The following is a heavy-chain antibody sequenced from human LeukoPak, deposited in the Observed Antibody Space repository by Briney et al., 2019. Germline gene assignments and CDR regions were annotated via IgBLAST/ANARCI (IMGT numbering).Heavy chain of an antibody. CDR1: GFIIFKSW. J-gene: IGHJ3*02. CDR3: ARVAGEASGYHPFDI. D-gene: IGHD3-22*01. Sequence: GGSLRLSCAASGFIIFKSWMTWVRQAPGKGLEWVAIIKQDASETYYLDSVKGRFTISRDNAKNSIYLHMTRLRVEDTAVYYCARVAGEASGYHPFDIWGQGTMVTASS. CDR2: IKQDASET. V-gene: IGHV3-7*01.